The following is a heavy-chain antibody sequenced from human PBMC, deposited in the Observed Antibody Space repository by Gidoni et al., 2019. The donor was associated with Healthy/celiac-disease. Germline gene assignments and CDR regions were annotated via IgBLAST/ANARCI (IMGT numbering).Heavy chain of an antibody. D-gene: IGHD2-2*01. Sequence: EVQLVVSGGGLVQPGGSLRLSCAASGFTVSSYAMNWVRRATGKGVELYSAISGSGGSTYYADSVKGWFTIARDNSKNTLYLQMNSLRAEETAVYYCAKDSSSRVFDYWGQGTLVTVSS. V-gene: IGHV3-23*04. CDR3: AKDSSSRVFDY. J-gene: IGHJ4*02. CDR2: ISGSGGST. CDR1: GFTVSSYA.